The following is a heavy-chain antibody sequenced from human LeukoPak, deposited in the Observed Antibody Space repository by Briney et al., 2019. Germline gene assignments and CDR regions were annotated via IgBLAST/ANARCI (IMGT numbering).Heavy chain of an antibody. Sequence: SETLSLTCTVSGGSINSDYWSWIRQHPGKGLEWIGYIYYSGSTYYNPSLKSRVTISVDTSKNQFSLKLSSVTAADTAVYYCAREEASYGGNSGIDYWGQGTLVTVSS. CDR2: IYYSGST. D-gene: IGHD4-23*01. J-gene: IGHJ4*02. CDR1: GGSINSDY. CDR3: AREEASYGGNSGIDY. V-gene: IGHV4-31*03.